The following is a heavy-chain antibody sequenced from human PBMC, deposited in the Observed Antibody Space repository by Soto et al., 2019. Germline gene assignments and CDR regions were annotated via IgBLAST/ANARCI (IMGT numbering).Heavy chain of an antibody. CDR2: ISSSSSYI. CDR3: ARDLNYDFWSGYRPKDYGMDV. V-gene: IGHV3-21*01. J-gene: IGHJ6*02. Sequence: GGSLRLSCAASGFTFSSYSMNWVRQAPGKGLEWVSSISSSSSYIYYADSVKGRFTISRDNAKNSLYLQMNSLRAEDTAVYYCARDLNYDFWSGYRPKDYGMDVWGQGTTVTVA. D-gene: IGHD3-3*01. CDR1: GFTFSSYS.